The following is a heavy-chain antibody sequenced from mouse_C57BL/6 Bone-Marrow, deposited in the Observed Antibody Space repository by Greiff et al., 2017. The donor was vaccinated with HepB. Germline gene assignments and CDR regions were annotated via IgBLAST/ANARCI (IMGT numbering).Heavy chain of an antibody. Sequence: VQLQQSGPELVKPGASVKISCKASGYTFTDYYINWVKQRPGQGLEWIGWIFPGSGSTYYNEKFKGKATLTVDKSSSTAYMLLSSLTSEDSAVYFCARSFYYYGSSYRWYFDVWGTGTTVTVSS. D-gene: IGHD1-1*01. J-gene: IGHJ1*03. CDR1: GYTFTDYY. V-gene: IGHV1-75*01. CDR2: IFPGSGST. CDR3: ARSFYYYGSSYRWYFDV.